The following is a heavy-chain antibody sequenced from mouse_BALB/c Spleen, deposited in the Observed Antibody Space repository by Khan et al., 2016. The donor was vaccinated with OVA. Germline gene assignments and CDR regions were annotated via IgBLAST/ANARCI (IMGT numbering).Heavy chain of an antibody. J-gene: IGHJ3*01. CDR1: GFTFSSYS. V-gene: IGHV5-6*01. CDR2: ISSDGDYT. D-gene: IGHD4-1*01. CDR3: ASHLTGSFAY. Sequence: EVQLVESGGDLVKPGGSLKLSCPASGFTFSSYSMSWVRQTPDKRLEWVATISSDGDYTYFPDSVKGRFTISRDNAKNTLNLQMSSLKSEDTALYYCASHLTGSFAYWGQGTLVTVSA.